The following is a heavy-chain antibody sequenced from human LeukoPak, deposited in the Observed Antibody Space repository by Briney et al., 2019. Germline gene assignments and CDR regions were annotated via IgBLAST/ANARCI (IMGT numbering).Heavy chain of an antibody. CDR3: ARERYCSGGSCYSHWFDP. CDR1: GGSLSNYY. Sequence: SETLSLTCTVSGGSLSNYYWNWIRQPPGKGLEWIGYIYYSGSTNYNPSLKSRVTISVDTSENQFSLKLSSVTAADTAVYYCARERYCSGGSCYSHWFDPWGQGTLVTVSS. D-gene: IGHD2-15*01. CDR2: IYYSGST. J-gene: IGHJ5*02. V-gene: IGHV4-59*01.